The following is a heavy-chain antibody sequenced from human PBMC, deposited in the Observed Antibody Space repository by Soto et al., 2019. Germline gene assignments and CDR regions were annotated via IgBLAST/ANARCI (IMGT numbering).Heavy chain of an antibody. CDR2: ISYDGSNK. Sequence: GGSLRLSCAASGFTFSSYGMHWVRQAPGKGLEWVAVISYDGSNKYYADSVKGRFTISRDNSKNTLYLQMNSLRAEDTAVYYCAKELRCYWSGYYGQFGMDVWGQGTKVTVSS. CDR3: AKELRCYWSGYYGQFGMDV. J-gene: IGHJ6*02. V-gene: IGHV3-30*18. D-gene: IGHD3-3*01. CDR1: GFTFSSYG.